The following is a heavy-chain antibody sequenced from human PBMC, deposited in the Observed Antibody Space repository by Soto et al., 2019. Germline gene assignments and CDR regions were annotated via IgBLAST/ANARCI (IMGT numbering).Heavy chain of an antibody. D-gene: IGHD5-12*01. J-gene: IGHJ4*02. CDR1: GFTFSSYS. Sequence: GGSLRLSCAASGFTFSSYSMNWVRQAPGKGLEWVSYISSSSSTIYYADSVKGRFTISRDNAKNSLYLQMNSLRDEDTAVYYCARDRFEMATIRPPPEDYWGQGTLVTVSS. CDR3: ARDRFEMATIRPPPEDY. V-gene: IGHV3-48*02. CDR2: ISSSSSTI.